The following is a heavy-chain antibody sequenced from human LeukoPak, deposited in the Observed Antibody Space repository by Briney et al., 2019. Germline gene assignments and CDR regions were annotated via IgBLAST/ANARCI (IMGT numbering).Heavy chain of an antibody. CDR2: IRYDGSNK. Sequence: PGGSLRLSCAASGFTFSSYGMHWVRQAPGKGLEWVAFIRYDGSNKYYADSVKGRFTNSRDNSKNTLYLQMNSLRAEDTAVYYCTRERGAAAGIPWFDPWGQGTLVTVSS. V-gene: IGHV3-30*02. CDR3: TRERGAAAGIPWFDP. CDR1: GFTFSSYG. D-gene: IGHD6-13*01. J-gene: IGHJ5*02.